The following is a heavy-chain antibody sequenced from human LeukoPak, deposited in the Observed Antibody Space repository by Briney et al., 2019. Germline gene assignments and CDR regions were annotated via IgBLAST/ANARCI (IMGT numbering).Heavy chain of an antibody. V-gene: IGHV3-74*01. Sequence: GWSLRLSCAASGFTFSSYWLHWVRPAPGRGLVWVTRINSDGSSTRYPDSLKGRFTLSRENAKNPLYLQMNSLRAEDTAVYYCARGRYSTNGVCFNWFDPWGQGTLVTVSS. CDR1: GFTFSSYW. J-gene: IGHJ5*02. CDR3: ARGRYSTNGVCFNWFDP. CDR2: INSDGSST. D-gene: IGHD2-8*01.